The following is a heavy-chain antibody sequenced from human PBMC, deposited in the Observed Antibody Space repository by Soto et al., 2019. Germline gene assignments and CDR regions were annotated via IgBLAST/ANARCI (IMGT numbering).Heavy chain of an antibody. D-gene: IGHD4-17*01. CDR2: ISANGDNV. J-gene: IGHJ4*02. CDR1: GFTVDDYA. V-gene: IGHV3-9*01. Sequence: PGGSLRLSCVASGFTVDDYAMHWVRQAPGKGLEWVSGISANGDNVDYADSVKGRFTVSRDNAKNSLFLQMNSLRPEDTASYYCAKDMKWGGMTTIHYFDSWGQGTQVTVSS. CDR3: AKDMKWGGMTTIHYFDS.